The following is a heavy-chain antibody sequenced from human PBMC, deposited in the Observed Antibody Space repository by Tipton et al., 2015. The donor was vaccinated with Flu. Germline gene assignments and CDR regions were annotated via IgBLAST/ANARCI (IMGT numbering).Heavy chain of an antibody. CDR2: IYTSGST. D-gene: IGHD3-10*01. CDR1: GGSLSSFY. Sequence: TLSLTCTVSGGSLSSFYWSWIRQPAGKGLEWIGRIYTSGSTKYNPSLKSRLSMSVDTSKSQFSLKLTSVTAADTAVYYCASGSGSGTYVIVDFWGQGTLVTVSS. V-gene: IGHV4-4*07. J-gene: IGHJ4*02. CDR3: ASGSGSGTYVIVDF.